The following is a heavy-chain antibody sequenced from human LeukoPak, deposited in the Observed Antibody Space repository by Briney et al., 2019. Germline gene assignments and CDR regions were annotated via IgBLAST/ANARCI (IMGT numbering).Heavy chain of an antibody. CDR3: ATLTKGYYYGMDV. CDR1: GFTFSSYS. V-gene: IGHV3-21*01. CDR2: ISSSSSYI. J-gene: IGHJ6*04. Sequence: GGSLRLSCAASGFTFSSYSMNWVRQAPGKGLECVSSISSSSSYIYYADSVKGRFTISRDNAKNSLYLQMNSLRAEDTAVYYCATLTKGYYYGMDVWGKGTTVTVSS. D-gene: IGHD4/OR15-4a*01.